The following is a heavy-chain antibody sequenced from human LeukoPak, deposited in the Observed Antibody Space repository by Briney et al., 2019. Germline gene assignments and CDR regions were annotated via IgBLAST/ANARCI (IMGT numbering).Heavy chain of an antibody. CDR2: INPNSGGT. D-gene: IGHD3-22*01. CDR3: ATLRRPRSSGPTYYYGMDV. Sequence: ASVKVSCKASGYTFTGYYMHWVRQAPGQGLEWMGWINPNSGGTNYAQKFQGRVTMTRDTSISTAYMELSRLRSDDTAVYYCATLRRPRSSGPTYYYGMDVWGQGTTVTVSS. V-gene: IGHV1-2*02. CDR1: GYTFTGYY. J-gene: IGHJ6*02.